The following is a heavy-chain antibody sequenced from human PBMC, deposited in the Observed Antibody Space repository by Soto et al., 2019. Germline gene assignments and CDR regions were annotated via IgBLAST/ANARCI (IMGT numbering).Heavy chain of an antibody. CDR3: VRSSGVTNPDFAY. Sequence: VGSLRLSCESSVFAFNIYAMHWVRHSPGMGLEWLAVISHDGTNRYYADSVKGRVTISRDNSKSTVFVQMNSLGFEDTAVYYCVRSSGVTNPDFAYWGQGALVIVS. CDR1: VFAFNIYA. D-gene: IGHD4-17*01. J-gene: IGHJ4*02. CDR2: ISHDGTNR. V-gene: IGHV3-30*04.